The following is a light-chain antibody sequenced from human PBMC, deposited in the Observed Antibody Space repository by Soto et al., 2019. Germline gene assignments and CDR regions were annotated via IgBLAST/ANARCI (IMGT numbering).Light chain of an antibody. CDR1: SSDVGSYNR. CDR2: EVS. Sequence: QSVLTQPPSVSGSPGQSVTISCTGTSSDVGSYNRVSWYQQPPGTAPKLMIYEVSNRPSGVPDRFSGSKSGNTASLTISGLQAEDDADYYCSSYTSSSTPVFGGGTKVTVL. J-gene: IGLJ2*01. CDR3: SSYTSSSTPV. V-gene: IGLV2-18*02.